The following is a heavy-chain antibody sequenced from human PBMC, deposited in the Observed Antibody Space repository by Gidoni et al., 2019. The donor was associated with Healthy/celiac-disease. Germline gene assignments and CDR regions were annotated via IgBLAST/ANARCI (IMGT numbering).Heavy chain of an antibody. CDR2: ISSSGSTI. CDR3: AREEQLALDY. Sequence: EVQLVEFGGGLVQPGGSLRLSCAASGFTFSSYEMNWVRQAPGKGLEWVSYISSSGSTIYYADSVKGRFTISRDNAKNSLYLQMNSLRAEDTAVYYCAREEQLALDYWGQGTLVTVSS. V-gene: IGHV3-48*03. J-gene: IGHJ4*02. D-gene: IGHD6-6*01. CDR1: GFTFSSYE.